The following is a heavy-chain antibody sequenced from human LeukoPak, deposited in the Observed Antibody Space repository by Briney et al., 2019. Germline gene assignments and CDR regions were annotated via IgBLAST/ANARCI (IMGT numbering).Heavy chain of an antibody. V-gene: IGHV4-34*01. J-gene: IGHJ4*02. CDR2: INHSGST. CDR3: ARGGRRYFDWLERGVHDY. CDR1: GGSFSGYY. D-gene: IGHD3-9*01. Sequence: SETLSLTCAVYGGSFSGYYWSWIRQPPGKGLEWIGEINHSGSTNYNPSLKCRVTISVDTSKNQFSLKLSSVTAADTAVYYCARGGRRYFDWLERGVHDYWGQGTLVTVSS.